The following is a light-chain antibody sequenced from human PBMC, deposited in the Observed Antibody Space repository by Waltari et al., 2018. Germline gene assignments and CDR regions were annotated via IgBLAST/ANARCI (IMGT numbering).Light chain of an antibody. Sequence: DIQMTQSPSTLSASVGDRVTISCRASQSVGTWLAWHQQKPGKAPKLLIYMASSLESGVPSRFSGSGSGREFTLTISSLQPDDFATYSCQQYSSFSTFGQGTKVDI. CDR2: MAS. V-gene: IGKV1-5*03. CDR3: QQYSSFST. CDR1: QSVGTW. J-gene: IGKJ2*01.